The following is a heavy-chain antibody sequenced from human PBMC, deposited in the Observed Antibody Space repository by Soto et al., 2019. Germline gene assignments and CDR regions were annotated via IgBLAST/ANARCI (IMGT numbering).Heavy chain of an antibody. CDR1: GYTFTSYG. CDR2: INAANGDT. D-gene: IGHD6-13*01. CDR3: VRRHLSATGIDWFDP. V-gene: IGHV1-3*01. Sequence: QVQLVQSGTEVKKPGASVKVSCKASGYTFTSYGIHWVRQAPGQRLEWVGWINAANGDTKYSPKFQGRVPITRDKSASTAYRELGSLRSEDTAVDYCVRRHLSATGIDWFDPWGQGTLVTVSP. J-gene: IGHJ5*02.